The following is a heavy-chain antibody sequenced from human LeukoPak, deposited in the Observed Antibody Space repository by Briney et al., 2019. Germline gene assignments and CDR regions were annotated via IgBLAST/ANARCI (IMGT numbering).Heavy chain of an antibody. D-gene: IGHD2-2*01. CDR2: ISWNSGSI. V-gene: IGHV3-9*03. CDR1: GFTFDDYA. CDR3: AKDSSYQLLSGWFDP. J-gene: IGHJ5*02. Sequence: PGRSLRLSCAASGFTFDDYAMHWVRQAPGKGLEWVSGISWNSGSIGYADSVKGRFTISRDNAKNSLYLQMNSLRAEDMALYYCAKDSSYQLLSGWFDPWGQGILVTVSS.